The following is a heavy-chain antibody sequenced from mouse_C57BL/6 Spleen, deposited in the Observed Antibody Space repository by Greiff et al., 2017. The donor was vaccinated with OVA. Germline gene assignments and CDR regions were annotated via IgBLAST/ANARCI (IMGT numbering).Heavy chain of an antibody. CDR3: ARWGNDYFDY. Sequence: QVQLQQSGAELVMPGASVKLSCKASGYTFTSYWMHWVKQRPGQGLEWIGEIDPSDSYTNYNQKFKGKSTLTVDKSSSTAYMQLSSLTSEDSAVYYCARWGNDYFDYWGQGTTLTVSS. CDR2: IDPSDSYT. D-gene: IGHD2-1*01. J-gene: IGHJ2*01. CDR1: GYTFTSYW. V-gene: IGHV1-69*01.